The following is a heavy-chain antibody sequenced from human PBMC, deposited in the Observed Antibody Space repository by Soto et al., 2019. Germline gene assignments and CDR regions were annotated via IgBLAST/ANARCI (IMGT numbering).Heavy chain of an antibody. D-gene: IGHD1-26*01. J-gene: IGHJ1*01. Sequence: GGSLRLSCAASGFTFSSYGMHWVRQAPGKGLEWVAVISYDGSNKYYADSVKGRFTISRDNSKNTLYLQMSSLRAEDTAVYYCAKDNGSPIAEYFQHWGQGTLVTVSS. CDR1: GFTFSSYG. V-gene: IGHV3-30*18. CDR2: ISYDGSNK. CDR3: AKDNGSPIAEYFQH.